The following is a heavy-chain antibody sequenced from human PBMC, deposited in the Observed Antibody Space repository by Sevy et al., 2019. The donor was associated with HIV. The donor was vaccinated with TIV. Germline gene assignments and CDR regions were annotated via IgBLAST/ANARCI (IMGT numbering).Heavy chain of an antibody. CDR2: INHSGST. D-gene: IGHD3-22*01. CDR1: GGSFSGYY. J-gene: IGHJ4*02. Sequence: SDTLSLTCAVYGGSFSGYYWSWIRQPPGKGLEWIGEINHSGSTNYNPSLKSRVTISVDTSKNQFSLKLSSVTAADTAVYYCARNYDSSGYYLGYWGQGTLVTVSS. CDR3: ARNYDSSGYYLGY. V-gene: IGHV4-34*01.